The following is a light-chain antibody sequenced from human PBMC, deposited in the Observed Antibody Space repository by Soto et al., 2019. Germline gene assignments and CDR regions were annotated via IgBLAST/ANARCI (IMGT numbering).Light chain of an antibody. CDR2: DAS. Sequence: DIQMAQSPSTLSASVGDRVTITCRASQSISSWLAWYQQKPGKAPKLLIYDASTLQSGVPSRFSGSGYGTDFSLTTSNLQPEDFATYYCQQLYSHPLTFGGGTKVDIK. CDR1: QSISSW. J-gene: IGKJ4*01. V-gene: IGKV1-5*01. CDR3: QQLYSHPLT.